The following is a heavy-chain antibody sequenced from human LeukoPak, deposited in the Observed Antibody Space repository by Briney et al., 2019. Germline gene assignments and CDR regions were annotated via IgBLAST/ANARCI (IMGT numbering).Heavy chain of an antibody. J-gene: IGHJ6*03. Sequence: PGGSLRLSCAASGFTFSDYYMSWIRQAPGKGLEWVSYISSSGSTIYYADSVKGRFTISRDNAKNSLYLQMNSLRAEDTAVYYCAIGDVDTSTGYHYFYLVVWGRGTTVTISS. CDR1: GFTFSDYY. CDR3: AIGDVDTSTGYHYFYLVV. CDR2: ISSSGSTI. D-gene: IGHD5-18*01. V-gene: IGHV3-11*04.